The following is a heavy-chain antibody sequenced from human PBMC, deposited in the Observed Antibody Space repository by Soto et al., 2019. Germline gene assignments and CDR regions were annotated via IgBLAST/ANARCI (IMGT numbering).Heavy chain of an antibody. CDR2: LSPDGNSV. J-gene: IGHJ4*02. CDR1: GFAFSTYW. D-gene: IGHD3-3*01. CDR3: AAMILRDRDY. V-gene: IGHV3-74*01. Sequence: GGSLRLSCEASGFAFSTYWMHWVRQPPGGGLEWVSRLSPDGNSVHYADSVKGRFTLSRDNAKSTVYLQMTSLRAEDTAIYYCAAMILRDRDYWGQGTQVTVSS.